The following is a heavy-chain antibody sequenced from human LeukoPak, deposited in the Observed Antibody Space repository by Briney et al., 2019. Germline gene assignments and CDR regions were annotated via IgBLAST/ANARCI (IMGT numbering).Heavy chain of an antibody. CDR3: AKGNGYSYGRYYFDY. J-gene: IGHJ4*02. V-gene: IGHV3-23*01. CDR2: ITASGGNT. Sequence: GGSLRLSCAASGFTFSSYAMGWVRQAPGKGLEWVSAITASGGNTYYADSVKGRFTISRDNSKNTLYLQVNSLRAEDTAVYYCAKGNGYSYGRYYFDYWGQGTPVTVSS. D-gene: IGHD5-18*01. CDR1: GFTFSSYA.